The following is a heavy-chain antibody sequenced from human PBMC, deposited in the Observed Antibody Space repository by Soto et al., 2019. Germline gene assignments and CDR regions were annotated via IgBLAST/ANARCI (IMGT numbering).Heavy chain of an antibody. CDR3: ALIPHCSGGSCYSYYYYGMDV. J-gene: IGHJ6*02. D-gene: IGHD2-15*01. Sequence: RASVKVSCKASGCTFSSYAISWVRQAPGQGLEWMGGIIPIFGTANYAQKFQGRVTITADKSTSTAYMELSSLRSEDTAVYYCALIPHCSGGSCYSYYYYGMDVWGQGTTVTVSS. V-gene: IGHV1-69*06. CDR1: GCTFSSYA. CDR2: IIPIFGTA.